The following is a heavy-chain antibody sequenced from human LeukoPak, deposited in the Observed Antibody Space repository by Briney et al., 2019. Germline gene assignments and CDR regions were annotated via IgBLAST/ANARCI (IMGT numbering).Heavy chain of an antibody. J-gene: IGHJ5*02. D-gene: IGHD4-11*01. CDR2: ISGSGGST. V-gene: IGHV3-23*01. CDR3: AKDLDRTVNNWFDP. CDR1: GFTFSSYA. Sequence: GGSLRLSCAASGFTFSSYAMSWVRQAPGKGLEWVSAISGSGGSTYYADSVKGRFTISRDTSKNTLYLQMNSQRAEDTAVYYCAKDLDRTVNNWFDPWGQGTLVTVSS.